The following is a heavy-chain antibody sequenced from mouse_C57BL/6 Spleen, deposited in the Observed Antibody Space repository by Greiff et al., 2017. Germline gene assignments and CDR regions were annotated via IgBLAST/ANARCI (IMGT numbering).Heavy chain of an antibody. J-gene: IGHJ1*03. V-gene: IGHV1-53*01. Sequence: QVQLQQPGTELVKPGASVKLSCKASGYTFTSYRMHWVKQRPGQGLEWIGNINPSNGGTNYNEKFKSKATLTVDKSSSTAYMQLSSLTSEDSAVYYCARGTVVARYWYFDVWGTGTTVTVSS. D-gene: IGHD1-1*01. CDR3: ARGTVVARYWYFDV. CDR2: INPSNGGT. CDR1: GYTFTSYR.